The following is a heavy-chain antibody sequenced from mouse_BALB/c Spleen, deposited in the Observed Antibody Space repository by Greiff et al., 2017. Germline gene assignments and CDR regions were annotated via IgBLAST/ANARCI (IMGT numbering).Heavy chain of an antibody. CDR2: ISSGGGST. CDR3: ARQGASWYFDV. J-gene: IGHJ1*01. CDR1: GFAFSSYD. D-gene: IGHD3-1*01. Sequence: EVHLVESGGGLVKPGGSLKLSCAASGFAFSSYDMSWVRQTPEKRLEWVAYISSGGGSTYYPDTVKGRFTISRDNAKNTLYLQMSSLKSEDTAMYYCARQGASWYFDVWGAGTTVTVSS. V-gene: IGHV5-12-1*01.